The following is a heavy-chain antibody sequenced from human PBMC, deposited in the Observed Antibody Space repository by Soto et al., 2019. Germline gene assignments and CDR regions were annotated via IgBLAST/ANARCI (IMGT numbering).Heavy chain of an antibody. D-gene: IGHD5-18*01. CDR3: ARQMNTGYSYGSD. CDR2: IYYSGST. CDR1: GGSISSSSYY. J-gene: IGHJ4*02. V-gene: IGHV4-39*01. Sequence: ASETLSLTCTVSGGSISSSSYYWGWIRQPPGKGLEWIGSIYYSGSTYYNPSLKSRVTISVDTSKNQFSLKLSSVTAADTAVYYCARQMNTGYSYGSDWGQGTLVTVSS.